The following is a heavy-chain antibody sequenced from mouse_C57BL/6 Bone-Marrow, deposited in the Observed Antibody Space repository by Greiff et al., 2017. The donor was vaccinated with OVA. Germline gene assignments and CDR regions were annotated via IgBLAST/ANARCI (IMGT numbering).Heavy chain of an antibody. J-gene: IGHJ2*01. V-gene: IGHV1-50*01. D-gene: IGHD2-3*01. CDR3: ARCGGYYDFDY. CDR2: IDPSDSYT. Sequence: QVQLKQPGAELVKPGASVKLSCKASGYTFTSYWMQWVKQRPGQGLEWIGEIDPSDSYTNYNQKFKGKATLTVDTSSSTAYMQLSSLTSEDSAVYYWARCGGYYDFDYWGQGTTLTVSS. CDR1: GYTFTSYW.